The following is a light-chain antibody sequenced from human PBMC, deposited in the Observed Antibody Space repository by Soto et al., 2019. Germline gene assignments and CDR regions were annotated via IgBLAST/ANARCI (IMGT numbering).Light chain of an antibody. CDR1: QSDSSSTS. Sequence: EIVLTQSPGTLSLSPGERAALSCRASQSDSSSTSLAWYQQKTGQAPRLLIYGASSRAVGVPDRFSGSGSGTDFTLTISRLEPEDFAVYYCQQYGDSPLTFGGGTKVE. CDR3: QQYGDSPLT. J-gene: IGKJ4*01. CDR2: GAS. V-gene: IGKV3-20*01.